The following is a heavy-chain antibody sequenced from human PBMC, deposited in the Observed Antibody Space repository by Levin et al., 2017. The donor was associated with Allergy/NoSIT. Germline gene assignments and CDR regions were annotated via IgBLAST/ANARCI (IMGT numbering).Heavy chain of an antibody. CDR2: IWYDGRNK. CDR1: GFSFNRYG. J-gene: IGHJ6*02. CDR3: ARVRQGDYGMDV. D-gene: IGHD3-16*01. Sequence: PGGSLRLSCAASGFSFNRYGMHWVRRAPGKGLEWMAVIWYDGRNKDYADSVKGRFTISRDNSKNTLFLQMNSLGVEDTAVYYCARVRQGDYGMDVWGQGTTVTVSS. V-gene: IGHV3-33*01.